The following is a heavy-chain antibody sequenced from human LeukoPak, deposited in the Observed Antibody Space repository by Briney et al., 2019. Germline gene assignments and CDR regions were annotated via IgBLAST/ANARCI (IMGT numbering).Heavy chain of an antibody. J-gene: IGHJ6*03. CDR2: IKQDGSEK. D-gene: IGHD4-11*01. CDR1: GFTFSSYA. V-gene: IGHV3-7*01. CDR3: AREVTSDYYYYMDV. Sequence: PGGSLRLSCAASGFTFSSYAMSWVRQAPGKGLEWVANIKQDGSEKYYVDSVKGRFTISRDNAKNSLYLQMNSLRAEDTAVYYCAREVTSDYYYYMDVWGKGTTVTVSS.